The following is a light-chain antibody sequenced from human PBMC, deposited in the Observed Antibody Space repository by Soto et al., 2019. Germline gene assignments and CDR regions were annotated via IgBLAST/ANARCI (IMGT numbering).Light chain of an antibody. Sequence: QSVLTQPPSVSRSPGQSVTISCTGTNSYVGSYNRVSWYQQPPGTAPKLMISEVSNRPSGVPDRFSGSKSGNTASLTISGLQAEDEADYYCSSYTSSSTYVFGTGTKVTVL. CDR3: SSYTSSSTYV. CDR2: EVS. J-gene: IGLJ1*01. V-gene: IGLV2-18*02. CDR1: NSYVGSYNR.